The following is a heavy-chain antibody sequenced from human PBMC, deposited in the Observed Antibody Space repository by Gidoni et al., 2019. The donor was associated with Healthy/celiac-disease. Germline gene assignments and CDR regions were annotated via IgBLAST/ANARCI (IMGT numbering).Heavy chain of an antibody. CDR3: ARVEIGVVTAGWGYYFDY. CDR1: GFTFSSYE. V-gene: IGHV3-48*03. J-gene: IGHJ4*02. D-gene: IGHD2-21*02. CDR2: ISSSGSTI. Sequence: EVQLVESGGGLVQPGGSLRLSCAAAGFTFSSYEMNWVRQAPGKGLEWVSYISSSGSTIYYADSVKGRFTISRDNAKNSLYLQMNSLRAEDTAVYYCARVEIGVVTAGWGYYFDYWGQGTLVTVSS.